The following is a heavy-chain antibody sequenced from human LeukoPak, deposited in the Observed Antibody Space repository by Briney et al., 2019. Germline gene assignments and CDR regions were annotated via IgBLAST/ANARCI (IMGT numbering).Heavy chain of an antibody. CDR2: IYPGDSDT. D-gene: IGHD3-22*01. CDR1: GYSFTSYW. J-gene: IGHJ4*02. CDR3: ARFDRYYDSSGYYYFDY. V-gene: IGHV5-51*03. Sequence: KPGESLKISCKGSGYSFTSYWIGWVRQMPGKGLEWMGIIYPGDSDTRCSPSFQGQVTISADKSISTAYLQWSSLKASDTATYYCARFDRYYDSSGYYYFDYWGQGTLVTVSS.